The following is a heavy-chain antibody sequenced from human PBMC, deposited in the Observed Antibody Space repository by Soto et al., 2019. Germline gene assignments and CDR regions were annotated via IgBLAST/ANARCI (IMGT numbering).Heavy chain of an antibody. V-gene: IGHV1-69*06. CDR1: GGTFSSYA. D-gene: IGHD5-18*01. Sequence: QVQLVQSGAEVKKPGSSVKVSCKASGGTFSSYAISWVRQAPGQGLEWMGGIIPIFGTANYARKFQGRVTITADKSTSTAYMELSSLRSEDTAVYYCARDLYTAMDSYYYYGMDVWGQGTTVTVSS. CDR2: IIPIFGTA. J-gene: IGHJ6*02. CDR3: ARDLYTAMDSYYYYGMDV.